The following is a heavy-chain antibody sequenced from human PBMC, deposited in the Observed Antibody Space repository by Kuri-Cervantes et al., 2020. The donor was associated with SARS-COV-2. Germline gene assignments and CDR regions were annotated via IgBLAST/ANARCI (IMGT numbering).Heavy chain of an antibody. CDR3: ARGMVRGVIQYYYYGMDV. D-gene: IGHD3-10*01. V-gene: IGHV1-2*04. J-gene: IGHJ6*02. CDR1: GYTFSGGYY. Sequence: ASVKVSCKASGYTFSGGYYMYWVRQAPGQGLEWMGWINHNSGGTNYAQKFQGWVTMTRDTSISTAYMELSRLRSDDTAVYYCARGMVRGVIQYYYYGMDVWGQGTTVTVSS. CDR2: INHNSGGT.